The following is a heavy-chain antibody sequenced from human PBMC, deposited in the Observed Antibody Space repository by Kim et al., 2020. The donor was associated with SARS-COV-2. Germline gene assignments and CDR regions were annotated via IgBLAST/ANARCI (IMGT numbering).Heavy chain of an antibody. D-gene: IGHD3-3*01. CDR3: ARDLGPRAGTIFGVVIPDYYYYYGMDV. V-gene: IGHV3-30-3*01. J-gene: IGHJ6*02. CDR2: ISYDGSNK. CDR1: GFTFSSYA. Sequence: GGSLRLSCAASGFTFSSYAMHWVRQAPGKGLEWVAVISYDGSNKYYADSVKGRFTISRDNSKNTLYLQMNSLRAEDTAVYYCARDLGPRAGTIFGVVIPDYYYYYGMDVWGQGTTVTVSS.